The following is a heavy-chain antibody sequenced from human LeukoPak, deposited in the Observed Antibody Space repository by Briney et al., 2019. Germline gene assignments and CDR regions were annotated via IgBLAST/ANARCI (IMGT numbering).Heavy chain of an antibody. CDR1: GFTFSNHG. CDR2: ISPSGDIR. V-gene: IGHV3-23*01. D-gene: IGHD3-22*01. Sequence: GGSLRLSCAASGFTFSNHGMNWVRQAPGKGLEWVSGISPSGDIRYYADSVKGRFTISRDNSKNTLYLQMNSLRAEDPAVYYCAKDFNGIVVVITRGYYFDYWGQGTLVTVSS. J-gene: IGHJ4*02. CDR3: AKDFNGIVVVITRGYYFDY.